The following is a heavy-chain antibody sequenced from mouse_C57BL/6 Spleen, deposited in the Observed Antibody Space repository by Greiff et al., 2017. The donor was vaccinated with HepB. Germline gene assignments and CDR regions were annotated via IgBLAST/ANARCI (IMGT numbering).Heavy chain of an antibody. CDR3: IYSNYVGNCY. CDR1: GYTFTDYE. CDR2: IDPETGGT. Sequence: QVQLQQSGAELVRPGASVTLSCTASGYTFTDYEMHWVQQTPVHGLEWIGAIDPETGGTAYNQKFTGKAILTADKSSSTAYMELRSLTSEDSAVYYCIYSNYVGNCYWGQGTTVTVNS. D-gene: IGHD2-5*01. V-gene: IGHV1-15*01. J-gene: IGHJ2*01.